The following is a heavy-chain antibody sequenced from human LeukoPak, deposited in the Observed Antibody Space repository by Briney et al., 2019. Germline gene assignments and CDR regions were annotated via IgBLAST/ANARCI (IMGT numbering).Heavy chain of an antibody. D-gene: IGHD6-19*01. CDR2: ISGSGGST. CDR3: AKGGLEQLDY. J-gene: IGHJ4*02. Sequence: QAGGSLRLSCAASGFTFSNYAMHWVRQAPGKGLEWVSAISGSGGSTYYADSVKGRFTISRDNSKNTLYLQMNSLRAEDTAVYYCAKGGLEQLDYWGQGTLVTVSS. V-gene: IGHV3-23*01. CDR1: GFTFSNYA.